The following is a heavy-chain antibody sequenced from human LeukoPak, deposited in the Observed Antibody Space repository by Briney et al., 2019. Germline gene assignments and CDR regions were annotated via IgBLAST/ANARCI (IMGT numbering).Heavy chain of an antibody. D-gene: IGHD5-12*01. V-gene: IGHV3-74*01. Sequence: GGSLRLSCEVSGLPFSRSWMHWARQLPGRGLMWVSSMSDDGTVTTYADSVKGRFIISRDNARNTLYLQLNSLRGEDTALYFCATAYSGFAYNWFDPWGQGALVTVSS. CDR3: ATAYSGFAYNWFDP. CDR2: MSDDGTVT. CDR1: GLPFSRSW. J-gene: IGHJ5*02.